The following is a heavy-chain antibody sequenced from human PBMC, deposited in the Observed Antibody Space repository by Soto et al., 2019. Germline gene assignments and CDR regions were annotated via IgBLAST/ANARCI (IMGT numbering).Heavy chain of an antibody. CDR1: GGYFNDNY. CDR3: ATSLWFGTQVEL. J-gene: IGHJ5*02. Sequence: QVQLQQWGAGLLKPSETLSLSCAVYGGYFNDNYYTWFRQPPGKGLEWIGEISRSGTTKYIPSLKSRASISFDTSKTQVSLKVTSVTAAVTAVYYCATSLWFGTQVELWGQGALVTVSS. D-gene: IGHD3-10*01. CDR2: ISRSGTT. V-gene: IGHV4-34*01.